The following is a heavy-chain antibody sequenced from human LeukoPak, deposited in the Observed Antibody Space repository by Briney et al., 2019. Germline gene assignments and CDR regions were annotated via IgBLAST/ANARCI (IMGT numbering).Heavy chain of an antibody. CDR3: AKLGSGSYYFDY. J-gene: IGHJ4*02. Sequence: PGGSLRLSCAASGFTLSSFAMTWVRHAPRKGLEWVSSISGSGGSTYYTESVKGRFTISRDNSKNTLYVQMNSLRAEDTAVYYCAKLGSGSYYFDYWGQGTLVTVSS. V-gene: IGHV3-23*01. CDR2: ISGSGGST. CDR1: GFTLSSFA. D-gene: IGHD5-12*01.